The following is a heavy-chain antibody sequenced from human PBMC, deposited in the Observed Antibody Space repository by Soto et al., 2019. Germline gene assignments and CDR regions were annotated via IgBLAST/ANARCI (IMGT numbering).Heavy chain of an antibody. D-gene: IGHD1-20*01. CDR1: GGTFSSYA. J-gene: IGHJ5*02. Sequence: QVQLVQSGAEVKKPGSSVKVSCKASGGTFSSYAISWVRQAPGKGLEWMGGIIPIFGTANYAQKFQGRVTITADESTSTAYMELSSLRSEYTAVYYCAREASINGTTNWFDPWGQGTLVTVSS. V-gene: IGHV1-69*12. CDR2: IIPIFGTA. CDR3: AREASINGTTNWFDP.